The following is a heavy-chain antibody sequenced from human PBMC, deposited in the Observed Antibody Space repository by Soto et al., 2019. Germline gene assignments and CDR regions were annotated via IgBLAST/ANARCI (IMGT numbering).Heavy chain of an antibody. CDR2: IYTSGST. V-gene: IGHV4-4*07. CDR1: GGSISSYY. D-gene: IGHD2-2*01. J-gene: IGHJ6*02. Sequence: PSETLSLTCTVSGGSISSYYWSWIRQPAGKGLEWIGRIYTSGSTNYNPSLKSRVTMSVDTSKNQFSLKLSSVTAADTAAHYCARYALGYCSSTSCPYYYYYGMDVWGQGTTVTVSS. CDR3: ARYALGYCSSTSCPYYYYYGMDV.